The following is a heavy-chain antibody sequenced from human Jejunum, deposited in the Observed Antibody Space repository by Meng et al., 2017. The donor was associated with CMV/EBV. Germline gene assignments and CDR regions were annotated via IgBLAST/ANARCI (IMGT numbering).Heavy chain of an antibody. V-gene: IGHV4-39*01. CDR1: Y. Sequence: YWAWIREAAGKGMEWIGSLRYGGRGTLLDSGRKNNKPTHGGRVSMSVDTSNNQFSLDLRSVTAADTAVYYCARHSDRLVVNAFDYWGQGILVTVSS. CDR3: ARHSDRLVVNAFDY. CDR2: LRYGGRGTLLDSGRK. J-gene: IGHJ4*02. D-gene: IGHD2-8*02.